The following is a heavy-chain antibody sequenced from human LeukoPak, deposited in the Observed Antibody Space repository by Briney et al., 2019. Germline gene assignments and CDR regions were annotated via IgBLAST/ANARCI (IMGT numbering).Heavy chain of an antibody. J-gene: IGHJ4*02. D-gene: IGHD6-13*01. CDR3: AREPSYSSSWYTSCDY. Sequence: GGSLRLSCATSGFNFNNYNMNWVRQAPGKGLEWVSYITLSSSTIYYADSVKGRFTISRDNAKNSLYLQMNSLRAEDTAVYYCAREPSYSSSWYTSCDYWGQGTLVTVSS. CDR2: ITLSSSTI. CDR1: GFNFNNYN. V-gene: IGHV3-48*01.